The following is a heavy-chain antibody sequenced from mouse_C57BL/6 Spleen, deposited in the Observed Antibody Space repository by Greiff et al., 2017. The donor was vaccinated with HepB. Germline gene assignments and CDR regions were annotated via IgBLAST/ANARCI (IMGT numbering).Heavy chain of an antibody. V-gene: IGHV5-17*01. Sequence: EVKLVESGGGLVKPGGSLKLSCAASGFTFSDYGMHWVRQAPEKGLEWVAYISSGSSTIYYADTVKGRFTISRDNAKNTLFLQMTSLRSEDTAMYYCARHWDDWYFDVWGTGTTVTVSS. D-gene: IGHD4-1*01. CDR2: ISSGSSTI. J-gene: IGHJ1*03. CDR3: ARHWDDWYFDV. CDR1: GFTFSDYG.